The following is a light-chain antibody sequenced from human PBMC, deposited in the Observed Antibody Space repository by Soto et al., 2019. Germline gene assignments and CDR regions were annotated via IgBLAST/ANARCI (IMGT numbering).Light chain of an antibody. CDR2: GAS. J-gene: IGKJ4*01. CDR3: QQYGTSPLT. V-gene: IGKV3-20*01. CDR1: QSVRSNF. Sequence: EVVLTQSPGTLSLSPGGRAMLSCRASQSVRSNFLAWYQQKPGQAPRLLIYGASSRVTGVPDRFSGSASGKELTLTISRLEPEDFAVYYCQQYGTSPLTFGGGTKVEFK.